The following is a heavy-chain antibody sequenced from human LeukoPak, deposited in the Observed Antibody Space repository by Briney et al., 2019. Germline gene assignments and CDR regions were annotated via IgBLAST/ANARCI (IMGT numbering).Heavy chain of an antibody. CDR3: ASHYDIDY. CDR2: ISSGSSYI. CDR1: GLTLSTYT. Sequence: PGGSLRLSCAASGLTLSTYTMNWVRQAPGKGLEWVSSISSGSSYIYYADSMKGRFTVSRDNAKNSLYLQMNSLKAEDTAVYFCASHYDIDYWGQGTLVTVSS. D-gene: IGHD3-9*01. V-gene: IGHV3-21*06. J-gene: IGHJ4*02.